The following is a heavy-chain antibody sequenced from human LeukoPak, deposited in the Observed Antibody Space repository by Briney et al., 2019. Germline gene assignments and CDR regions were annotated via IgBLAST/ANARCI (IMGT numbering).Heavy chain of an antibody. Sequence: VASVKVSCKASGYTFTGYYMHWVRQAPGQGLEWMGWINPNSGGTNYAQKFQGWVTMTRDTSISTAYMELSRLRSDDTAVYYCARGGSGSYYIPFDYWGQGTLVTVSS. CDR1: GYTFTGYY. CDR3: ARGGSGSYYIPFDY. V-gene: IGHV1-2*04. CDR2: INPNSGGT. D-gene: IGHD3-10*01. J-gene: IGHJ4*02.